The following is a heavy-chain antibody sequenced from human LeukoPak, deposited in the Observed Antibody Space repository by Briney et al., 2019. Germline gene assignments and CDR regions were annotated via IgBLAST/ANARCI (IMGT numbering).Heavy chain of an antibody. CDR3: AKCSSSGYYYEYYFDS. CDR1: GFTFSSYG. J-gene: IGHJ4*02. D-gene: IGHD3-22*01. Sequence: GGTLRLSCAASGFTFSSYGMNWVRQAPGKGLEWVSGIRGSGGSTYYADSVKGRFTISRDNSKNTVYLQMNSLRAEDTAVYYCAKCSSSGYYYEYYFDSWGQGTLVTVSS. CDR2: IRGSGGST. V-gene: IGHV3-23*01.